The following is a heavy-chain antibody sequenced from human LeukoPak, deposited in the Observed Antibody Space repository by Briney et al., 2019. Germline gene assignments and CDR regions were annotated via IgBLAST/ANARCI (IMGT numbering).Heavy chain of an antibody. Sequence: SETLSLTCSVSGGSITSSGFYWTWVRLHPGKGLEWIGNIYHSGTSYYNPSLKNRILISVDTSKNQFYLKMSSMIAADTAVYYCARGVGDWMPGRHNWFDPGGQGILVTVSS. CDR1: GGSITSSGFY. CDR2: IYHSGTS. CDR3: ARGVGDWMPGRHNWFDP. D-gene: IGHD1-1*01. J-gene: IGHJ5*02. V-gene: IGHV4-31*03.